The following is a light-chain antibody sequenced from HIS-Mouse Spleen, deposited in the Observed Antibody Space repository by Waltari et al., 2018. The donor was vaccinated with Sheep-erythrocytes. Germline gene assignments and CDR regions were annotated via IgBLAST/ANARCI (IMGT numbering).Light chain of an antibody. Sequence: QSALTQPRSVSGSPGQSVTISCTGTSSDVGGYNYVSWSQQHPGKAPKLMIYDVSKRPSGVPDRFSGSKSGNTASLTISGTQAMDEADYYCQAWDSSTAWNVVFGGGTKLTVL. CDR2: DVS. J-gene: IGLJ2*01. V-gene: IGLV2-11*01. CDR3: QAWDSSTAWNVV. CDR1: SSDVGGYNY.